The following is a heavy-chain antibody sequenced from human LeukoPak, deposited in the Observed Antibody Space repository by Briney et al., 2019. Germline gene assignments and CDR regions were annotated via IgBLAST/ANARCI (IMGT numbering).Heavy chain of an antibody. V-gene: IGHV4-4*02. CDR3: TRDTGTTGEVKFDP. D-gene: IGHD4-17*01. J-gene: IGHJ5*02. CDR1: GGSMSTSNW. Sequence: SETLSLTCAVSGGSMSTSNWWSWVRQPPGKGLEWIGEIYHTGSTNYNPSLKSRVTISMDKSKNQFSLKLSSVTAADTAVYYCTRDTGTTGEVKFDPWGQGTLVTVSS. CDR2: IYHTGST.